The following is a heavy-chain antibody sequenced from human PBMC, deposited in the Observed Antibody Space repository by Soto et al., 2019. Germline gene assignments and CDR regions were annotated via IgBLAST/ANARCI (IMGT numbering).Heavy chain of an antibody. J-gene: IGHJ6*02. CDR1: GGSFSGYY. CDR3: ASRFSGSYYYYYYGMDV. D-gene: IGHD1-26*01. CDR2: INHSGST. V-gene: IGHV4-34*01. Sequence: KTPSLTPAVYGGSFSGYYWSWIRQPPGKGLEWIGEINHSGSTNYNPSLKSRVTISVDTSKNQFSLKLSSVTAADKAVYYCASRFSGSYYYYYYGMDVWGQGTTVT.